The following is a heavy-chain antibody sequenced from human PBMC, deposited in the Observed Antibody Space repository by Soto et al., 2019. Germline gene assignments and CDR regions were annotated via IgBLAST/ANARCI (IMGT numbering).Heavy chain of an antibody. Sequence: QVQLVESGGGVVQPGRSLRLSCAASGFTFSSYGMHWVRQAPGKGLEWVAVIWYDGSNKYYADSVKGRFTISRDNSKNTLYLQMNSLRAEDTAVYYCARDQLGSGYSYGYPNYYYYYGMDVWGQGTTVTVSS. D-gene: IGHD5-18*01. J-gene: IGHJ6*02. CDR3: ARDQLGSGYSYGYPNYYYYYGMDV. CDR1: GFTFSSYG. CDR2: IWYDGSNK. V-gene: IGHV3-33*01.